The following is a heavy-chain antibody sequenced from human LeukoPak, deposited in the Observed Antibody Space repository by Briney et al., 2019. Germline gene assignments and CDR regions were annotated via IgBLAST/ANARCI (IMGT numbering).Heavy chain of an antibody. J-gene: IGHJ4*02. CDR1: GLTFSSYS. V-gene: IGHV3-21*01. CDR3: ARPGYCSSTSCYMASGSFDY. CDR2: ISSSSSYI. Sequence: GGSLRLSCAASGLTFSSYSMNWVRQAPGKGMEWVSSISSSSSYIYYAASVKGRFTISRDNAKNSLYLQVNSLRAEDTSVYYCARPGYCSSTSCYMASGSFDYWGQGTLVTVSS. D-gene: IGHD2-2*02.